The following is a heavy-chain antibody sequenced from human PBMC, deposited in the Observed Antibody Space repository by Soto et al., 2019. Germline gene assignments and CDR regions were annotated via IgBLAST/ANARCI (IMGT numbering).Heavy chain of an antibody. D-gene: IGHD3-10*01. Sequence: QVQLVESGGGVVQPGRSLRLSCAASGFTFSSYGMQWVRQAPGKGLEWGAGISSDGSNKYYADSVKGRFTISRDNSKNTLYLQMNSLRAEDTAVYYCAKDTTPYYYGYMENWGQGTLVTVSS. J-gene: IGHJ4*02. V-gene: IGHV3-30*18. CDR1: GFTFSSYG. CDR2: ISSDGSNK. CDR3: AKDTTPYYYGYMEN.